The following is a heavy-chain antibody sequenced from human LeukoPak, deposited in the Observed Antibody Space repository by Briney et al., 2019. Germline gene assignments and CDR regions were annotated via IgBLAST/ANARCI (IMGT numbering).Heavy chain of an antibody. CDR1: GFTFSSYG. D-gene: IGHD3-3*01. Sequence: GRSLRLSCAASGFTFSSYGMHWVRQAPGKGLEWVAVISYDGSNKYYADSVKGRFTISRDNSKNTLYLQMNSLRAEDTAVYYCARGKEGVVKGMNAFDIWGQGTMVTVSS. J-gene: IGHJ3*02. V-gene: IGHV3-30*03. CDR2: ISYDGSNK. CDR3: ARGKEGVVKGMNAFDI.